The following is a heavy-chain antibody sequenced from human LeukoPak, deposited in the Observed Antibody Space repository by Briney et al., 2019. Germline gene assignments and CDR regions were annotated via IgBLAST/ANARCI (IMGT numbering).Heavy chain of an antibody. V-gene: IGHV4-30-4*08. CDR2: IYYSGST. J-gene: IGHJ4*02. CDR3: ASVQGYCSGGSCSDDY. CDR1: GASIRSSQ. D-gene: IGHD2-15*01. Sequence: SETLSLTCTVSGASIRSSQWSWIRQPPGKGIELIGYIYYSGSTYYNPSLKSRVTISVDTSKNQFSLKLSSVTAADTAVYYCASVQGYCSGGSCSDDYWGQGTLVTVSS.